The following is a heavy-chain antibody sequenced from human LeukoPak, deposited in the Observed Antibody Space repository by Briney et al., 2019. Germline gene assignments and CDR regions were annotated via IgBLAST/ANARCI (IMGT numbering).Heavy chain of an antibody. CDR3: ARGEYTSGWSFDY. J-gene: IGHJ4*02. Sequence: SGGSLRLSCAASGFTFRKYDMSWVRQAPGKGLECVSAIDRGVGSTYTYYADSVKGRFTISRDNAQNSLYLQMNSLRAEDTAVYYCARGEYTSGWSFDYWGQGTLVTVSS. D-gene: IGHD6-19*01. CDR1: GFTFRKYD. V-gene: IGHV3-21*06. CDR2: IDRGVGSTYT.